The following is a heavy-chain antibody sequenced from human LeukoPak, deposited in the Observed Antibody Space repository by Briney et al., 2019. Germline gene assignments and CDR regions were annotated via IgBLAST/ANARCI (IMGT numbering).Heavy chain of an antibody. CDR1: GFTFSNAW. V-gene: IGHV3-15*01. Sequence: GGSLRLSCAASGFTFSNAWMSWVRQAPGKGLEWVGRIKSETDGGTTDYAAPVKGRFTISRDDSKNTLYLQMNSLKTEDTAVYYCTTALYYYDSSGYYRFDYWGQGTLVTVSS. CDR3: TTALYYYDSSGYYRFDY. J-gene: IGHJ4*02. CDR2: IKSETDGGTT. D-gene: IGHD3-22*01.